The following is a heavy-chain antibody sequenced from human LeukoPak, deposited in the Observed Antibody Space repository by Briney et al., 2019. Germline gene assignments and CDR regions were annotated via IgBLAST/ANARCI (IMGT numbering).Heavy chain of an antibody. CDR3: ARAGGNYDPGYYMDV. Sequence: GASVKVSCKASGYTFTSYGISWVRQAPGQGLEWMGWISAYNGNTNYAQKLQGRVTMTTDTSTNTAYMELRSLRSDDTAVYYCARAGGNYDPGYYMDVWGKGTTVTVSS. D-gene: IGHD1-7*01. CDR2: ISAYNGNT. CDR1: GYTFTSYG. V-gene: IGHV1-18*01. J-gene: IGHJ6*03.